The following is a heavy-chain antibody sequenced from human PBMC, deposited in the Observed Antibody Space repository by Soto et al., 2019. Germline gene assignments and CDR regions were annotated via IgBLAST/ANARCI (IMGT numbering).Heavy chain of an antibody. Sequence: SVKVSFKASGGTFSSYAISWVRQAPGQGLEWMGGIIPIFGTANYAQKFQGRVTITADESTSTAYMELSSLRSEDTAVYYCARDHCSSTSCYRRSFYYGMDVWGQGTTVTVSS. J-gene: IGHJ6*02. CDR2: IIPIFGTA. CDR1: GGTFSSYA. CDR3: ARDHCSSTSCYRRSFYYGMDV. D-gene: IGHD2-2*01. V-gene: IGHV1-69*13.